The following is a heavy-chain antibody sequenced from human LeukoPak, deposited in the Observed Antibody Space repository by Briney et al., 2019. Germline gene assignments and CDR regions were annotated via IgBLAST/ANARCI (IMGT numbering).Heavy chain of an antibody. CDR1: GFTFSSYP. Sequence: PGGSLRLSCAASGFTFSSYPVHWVRQAPGKGLEWATLISYDGSNKYYADSVKGRFTISRDNSKNTLYLQMNSLRAEDTAVYYCAKGSGSYLSPLYYFDYWGQGTLVTVSS. CDR2: ISYDGSNK. V-gene: IGHV3-30*04. CDR3: AKGSGSYLSPLYYFDY. J-gene: IGHJ4*02. D-gene: IGHD1-26*01.